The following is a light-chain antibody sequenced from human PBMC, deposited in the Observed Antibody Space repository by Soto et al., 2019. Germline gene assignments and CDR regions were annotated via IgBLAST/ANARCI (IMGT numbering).Light chain of an antibody. CDR1: SGHSSYA. CDR2: LYTDGSH. V-gene: IGLV4-69*01. CDR3: QTWGTGIRV. J-gene: IGLJ3*02. Sequence: QLVLTQSPSASASLGASVNLTCTLSSGHSSYAIAWHQQQPEKGPRYLMKLYTDGSHSKGDGIPDRFSGSSSGAERYLTISSLRSEDEADYYCQTWGTGIRVFGGGTKLTVL.